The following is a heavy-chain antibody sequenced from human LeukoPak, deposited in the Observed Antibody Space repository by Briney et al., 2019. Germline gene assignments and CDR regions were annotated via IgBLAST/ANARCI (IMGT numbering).Heavy chain of an antibody. CDR1: GFTFSSYG. D-gene: IGHD3-3*01. V-gene: IGHV3-23*01. CDR3: ARDYPRGDDFWSGYYNTRFDP. J-gene: IGHJ5*02. CDR2: ISTTGGTT. Sequence: GGSLRLSCAASGFTFSSYGMSWVRQAPGKGLEWVSAISTTGGTTYYADSVKGRFTISGDNAKNSLYLQMNSLRAEDTAVYYCARDYPRGDDFWSGYYNTRFDPWGQGTLVTVSS.